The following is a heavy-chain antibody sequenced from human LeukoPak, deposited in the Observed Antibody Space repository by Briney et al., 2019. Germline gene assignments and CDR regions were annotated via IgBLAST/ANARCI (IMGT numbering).Heavy chain of an antibody. D-gene: IGHD4-11*01. V-gene: IGHV3-13*04. CDR2: IGVGGDT. CDR3: ARVNLYRSDSDYNDAFDI. J-gene: IGHJ3*02. Sequence: GGSLRLSCAASGFTFSNYDMHWVRQATGKGLEYVSAIGVGGDTYCSGSVKGRFTISRENAENSLYLQMNNLRVEDTAVYYCARVNLYRSDSDYNDAFDIWGQGTMVTVSS. CDR1: GFTFSNYD.